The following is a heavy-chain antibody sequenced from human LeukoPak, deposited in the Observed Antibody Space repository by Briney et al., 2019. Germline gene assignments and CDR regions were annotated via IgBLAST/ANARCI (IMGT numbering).Heavy chain of an antibody. V-gene: IGHV4-59*01. CDR3: ARGGTATYYNGDV. Sequence: PSETLSLTCTVSGGSISGYYWNWIRQPPGEGLEWIGRIFDTGSTDYNPSLKSRVTISVDTSKNQFSMKLTSMTAADTAVYYCARGGTATYYNGDVWGQGTTVTVSS. D-gene: IGHD2-15*01. CDR2: IFDTGST. J-gene: IGHJ6*02. CDR1: GGSISGYY.